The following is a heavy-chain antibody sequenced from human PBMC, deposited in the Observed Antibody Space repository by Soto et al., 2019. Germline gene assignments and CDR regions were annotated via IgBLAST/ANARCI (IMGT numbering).Heavy chain of an antibody. V-gene: IGHV4-39*01. CDR3: ARHQPGSGWLYYYYYGMDV. D-gene: IGHD6-19*01. J-gene: IGHJ6*02. CDR2: IYYSGST. CDR1: GGSISSSSYY. Sequence: PSETLSLTCTVSGGSISSSSYYWGWIRQPPGKGLEWIGSIYYSGSTYYNPSLKSRVTISVDTSKNQFSLKLSSVTAADTAVYYCARHQPGSGWLYYYYYGMDVWGQGTTVTVSS.